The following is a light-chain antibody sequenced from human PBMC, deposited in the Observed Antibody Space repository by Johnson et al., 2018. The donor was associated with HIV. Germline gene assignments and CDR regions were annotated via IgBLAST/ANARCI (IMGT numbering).Light chain of an antibody. CDR2: DNN. J-gene: IGLJ1*01. CDR3: GTWDSGLSAGNV. V-gene: IGLV1-51*01. CDR1: SCDIGNNY. Sequence: QSVLTQPPSVSAAPGQKVTISCSGSSCDIGNNYVSWHQQLPGTAPKLLIYDNNNRSSGIPDRISGSKSGTSATLGITRLQTGDEADDYCGTWDSGLSAGNVFGTGTKVTFL.